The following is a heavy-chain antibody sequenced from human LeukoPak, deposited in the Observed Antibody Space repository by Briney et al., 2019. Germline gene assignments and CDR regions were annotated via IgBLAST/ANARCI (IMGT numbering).Heavy chain of an antibody. CDR2: IKSKTDGGTT. V-gene: IGHV3-15*01. D-gene: IGHD1-26*01. J-gene: IGHJ4*02. CDR1: GFTFSSYA. Sequence: PGGSLRLSCVASGFTFSSYAMSWVRQAPGKGLEWVGRIKSKTDGGTTDYAAPVKGRFTISRDDSKNTLYLQMNSLKTEDTAVYYCTTAVGGSYVFDYWGQGTLVTVSS. CDR3: TTAVGGSYVFDY.